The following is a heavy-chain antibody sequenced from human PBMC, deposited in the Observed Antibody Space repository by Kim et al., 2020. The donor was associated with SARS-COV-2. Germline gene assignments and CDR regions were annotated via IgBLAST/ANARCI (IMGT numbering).Heavy chain of an antibody. D-gene: IGHD3-10*01. Sequence: GGSLRLSCDGSGFIFSNYGFNWVRQAPGKGLEWVAMISSARTYKFYADSVRGRFTISRDNSKNTLFLHLNSLRAEDTAVYYCARDRVRIIRTSSDLDVWG. CDR3: ARDRVRIIRTSSDLDV. J-gene: IGHJ6*01. CDR1: GFIFSNYG. V-gene: IGHV3-21*01. CDR2: ISSARTYK.